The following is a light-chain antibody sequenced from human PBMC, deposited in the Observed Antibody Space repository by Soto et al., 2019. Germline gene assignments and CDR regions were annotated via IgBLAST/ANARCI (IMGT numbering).Light chain of an antibody. Sequence: QSVLTQPRSVSGSPGQSVTISCTGTSSDVGGYNYVSWYQQHPGKAPKLMIYDVSKRPSGVPDRFSGSKSGNTASLTISGLQAEDEADYHCCSYAGTTGVFGTGTKVTVL. CDR3: CSYAGTTGV. J-gene: IGLJ1*01. CDR2: DVS. CDR1: SSDVGGYNY. V-gene: IGLV2-11*01.